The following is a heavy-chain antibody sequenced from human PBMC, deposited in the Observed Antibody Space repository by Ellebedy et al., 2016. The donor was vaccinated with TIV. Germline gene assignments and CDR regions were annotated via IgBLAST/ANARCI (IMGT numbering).Heavy chain of an antibody. J-gene: IGHJ3*02. V-gene: IGHV5-51*01. CDR2: IYPGDSDT. CDR3: ASPTHSSGWYALDAFDI. Sequence: GESLKISCKGSGYSFTSYWIGWVRQMPGKGLEWMGIIYPGDSDTRYSPSFQGQVTISADKSISTAYLQWSSLKASDTAMYYCASPTHSSGWYALDAFDIWGQGTMVTVSS. D-gene: IGHD6-19*01. CDR1: GYSFTSYW.